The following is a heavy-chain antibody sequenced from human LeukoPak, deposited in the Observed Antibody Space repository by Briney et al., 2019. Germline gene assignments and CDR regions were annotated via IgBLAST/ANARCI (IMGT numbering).Heavy chain of an antibody. J-gene: IGHJ3*02. CDR2: ISAYNGNT. Sequence: GASVKVSCKASGGTFSSYGISWVRQAPGRGLEWMGWISAYNGNTNYAQKLQGRVTMTTDTSTSTAYMELRSLRSDDTAVYYCARVYTTVTTTEAFDIWGQGTMVTVSS. V-gene: IGHV1-18*01. D-gene: IGHD4-11*01. CDR3: ARVYTTVTTTEAFDI. CDR1: GGTFSSYG.